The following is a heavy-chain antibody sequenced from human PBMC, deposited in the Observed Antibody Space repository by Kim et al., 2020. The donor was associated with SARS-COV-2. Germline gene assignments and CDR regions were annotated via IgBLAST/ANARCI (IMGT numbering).Heavy chain of an antibody. V-gene: IGHV1-18*04. D-gene: IGHD3-3*02. CDR3: ASGYMTSFLTRFDY. CDR1: GYMFSSYS. CDR2: ISGHKGNT. Sequence: ASVKVSCRASGYMFSSYSINWVRQAPGQGLEWMGWISGHKGNTAYAQTFQDRLTMTTDTSTSTAYMELRGLRSDDTAVYYCASGYMTSFLTRFDYWGQGTLVAVSS. J-gene: IGHJ4*02.